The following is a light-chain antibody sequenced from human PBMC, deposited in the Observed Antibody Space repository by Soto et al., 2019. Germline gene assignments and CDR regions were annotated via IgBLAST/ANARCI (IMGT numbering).Light chain of an antibody. CDR1: TGAVTSGYY. V-gene: IGLV7-43*01. J-gene: IGLJ1*01. CDR3: LLYYGGVHV. CDR2: STN. Sequence: QAVVTQEPSLTVSPGGTVTLTCGSSTGAVTSGYYPNWFQQKPGQAPRPLIYSTNNKYSWTPARFSGSLLGGKAALTLSRVQPEDEDDYYCLLYYGGVHVFGTGTKVTVL.